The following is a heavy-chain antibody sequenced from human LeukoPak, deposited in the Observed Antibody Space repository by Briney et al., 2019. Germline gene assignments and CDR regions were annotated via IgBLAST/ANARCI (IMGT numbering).Heavy chain of an antibody. CDR2: INHSGST. J-gene: IGHJ4*02. CDR3: ARRVYYDILTGYSGFDY. CDR1: GGSFSGYY. V-gene: IGHV4-34*01. Sequence: AETLSLTCAVYGGSFSGYYWSWIRQPPGKGLEWIGEINHSGSTNYNPSLKSRVTISVDTSKNQFSLKLSSVTAADTAVYYCARRVYYDILTGYSGFDYWGQGTLVTVSS. D-gene: IGHD3-9*01.